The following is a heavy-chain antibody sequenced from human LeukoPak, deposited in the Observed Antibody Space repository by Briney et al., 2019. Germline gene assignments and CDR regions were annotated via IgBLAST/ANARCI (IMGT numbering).Heavy chain of an antibody. CDR2: MSPNSGNT. V-gene: IGHV1-8*03. J-gene: IGHJ4*02. CDR1: GYTFTSYD. D-gene: IGHD5-24*01. CDR3: ARAGQRWLQSGNSFDY. Sequence: ASVKVSCKASGYTFTSYDINWVRQATGQGLEWMGWMSPNSGNTGYAQKFQGRVTITRNTSISTAYMELSSLRSEDTAVYYCARAGQRWLQSGNSFDYWGQGTLVTVSS.